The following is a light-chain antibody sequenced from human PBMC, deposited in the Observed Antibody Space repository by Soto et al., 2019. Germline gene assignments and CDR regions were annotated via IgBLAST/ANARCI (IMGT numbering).Light chain of an antibody. J-gene: IGKJ2*01. CDR2: GAS. Sequence: EIVMTQSPATLSVSPGERATLSCRASQSVSSNLAWYQQKPGQAPRLLIYGASTRATGVPARFSGSGSGTQFTLTISSLQSEDFAVYFCQQYIKWPPVYTFGQGTKLEIK. V-gene: IGKV3-15*01. CDR3: QQYIKWPPVYT. CDR1: QSVSSN.